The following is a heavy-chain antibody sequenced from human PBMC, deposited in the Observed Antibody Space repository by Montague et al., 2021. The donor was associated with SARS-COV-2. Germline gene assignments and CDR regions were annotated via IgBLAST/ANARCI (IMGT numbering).Heavy chain of an antibody. CDR2: IYHLGGT. Sequence: SETLSLTCAVSGDSIISSNWWSWGRHTPHKGLVWIGEIYHLGGTNYNPSLESRITMSIDKSNNQFSLTLTSVTAADTAVYHCARLISMSRGPIRHYMLFDPWGPGTLVTVSS. V-gene: IGHV4-4*02. CDR1: GDSIISSNW. CDR3: ARLISMSRGPIRHYMLFDP. J-gene: IGHJ5*02. D-gene: IGHD3-10*01.